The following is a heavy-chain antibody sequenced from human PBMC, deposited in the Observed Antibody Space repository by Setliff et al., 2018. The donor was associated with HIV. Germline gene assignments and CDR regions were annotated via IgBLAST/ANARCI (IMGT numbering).Heavy chain of an antibody. CDR3: SRSQGIGNYYMDD. J-gene: IGHJ6*03. D-gene: IGHD3-10*01. V-gene: IGHV3-20*04. CDR2: INWNGAST. CDR1: GFTFDDYA. Sequence: GGSLRLSCAASGFTFDDYAMSWVRQVPGKGLEWVSGINWNGASTGYADSVKGRFTISRDDATNSLLLQVNSLRDEDTAVYYCSRSQGIGNYYMDDWGTGTTVTVSS.